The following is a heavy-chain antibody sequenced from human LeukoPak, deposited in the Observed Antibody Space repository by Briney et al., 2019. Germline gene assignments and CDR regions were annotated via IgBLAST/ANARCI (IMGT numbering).Heavy chain of an antibody. J-gene: IGHJ4*02. D-gene: IGHD1-20*01. V-gene: IGHV3-33*01. CDR2: IWYDGSNK. CDR3: ARDAFNWNDAYYFDY. Sequence: PGGSLRLSCAASGFTFSSYGMHWVRQAPGKGLEWVAVIWYDGSNKYYADSVKGRFTISRDNSKNTLCLQMNSLRAEDTAVYYCARDAFNWNDAYYFDYWGQGTLVTVSS. CDR1: GFTFSSYG.